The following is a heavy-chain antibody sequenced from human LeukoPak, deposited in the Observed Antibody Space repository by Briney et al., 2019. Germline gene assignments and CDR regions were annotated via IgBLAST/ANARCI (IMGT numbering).Heavy chain of an antibody. D-gene: IGHD1-7*01. V-gene: IGHV3-30*02. CDR1: GFTFSNYG. CDR3: ARGNSNGFDI. Sequence: PGGSLRLSCAASGFTFSNYGMDWVRQAPGKGLEWVAFIRYDGTAQYYADPVKGRFTISRDNSKNTLYLQVNSVRAEDTAVYYCARGNSNGFDIWGQGTMVTVSS. CDR2: IRYDGTAQ. J-gene: IGHJ3*02.